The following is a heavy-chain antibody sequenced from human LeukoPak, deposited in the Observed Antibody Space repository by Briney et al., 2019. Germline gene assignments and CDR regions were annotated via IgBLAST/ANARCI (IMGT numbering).Heavy chain of an antibody. D-gene: IGHD6-19*01. J-gene: IGHJ4*02. CDR2: IYTSGST. Sequence: SETLSLTCTVSGGSISSGSYYWSWIRQPAGKGLEWIGRIYTSGSTNYNPSLKSRVTISVDTSKSQFSLKLSSVTAADTAVYYCARDRSVAGVYYWGQGTLVTVSS. V-gene: IGHV4-61*02. CDR1: GGSISSGSYY. CDR3: ARDRSVAGVYY.